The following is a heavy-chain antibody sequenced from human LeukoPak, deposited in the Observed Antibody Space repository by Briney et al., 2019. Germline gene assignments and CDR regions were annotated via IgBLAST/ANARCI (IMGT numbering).Heavy chain of an antibody. D-gene: IGHD2-15*01. V-gene: IGHV3-23*01. CDR1: GITLSNYG. Sequence: GGSLRLSCAVSGITLSNYGMSWVRQAPGKGLEWVAGISGSGGSTNYADSVKGRFTISRDNPTNTLFLQMNSLRAEDTAVYYCANLRCERSGSCFFDYWGQGTLVTVSS. J-gene: IGHJ4*02. CDR3: ANLRCERSGSCFFDY. CDR2: ISGSGGST.